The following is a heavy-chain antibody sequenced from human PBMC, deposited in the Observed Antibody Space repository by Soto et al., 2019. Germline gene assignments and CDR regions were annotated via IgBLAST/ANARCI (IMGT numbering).Heavy chain of an antibody. CDR3: ARGAVTTNYYYYGMDV. Sequence: PGGSLRLSCAASGFTFSAYAMHWVRQAPVKGLEWVALISYDGSSKNYADSVKGRFTISRDNSKNTLYLQMNSLRNEDTAVYYCARGAVTTNYYYYGMDVWGRGTTVTVSS. D-gene: IGHD4-17*01. V-gene: IGHV3-30-3*01. CDR2: ISYDGSSK. J-gene: IGHJ6*02. CDR1: GFTFSAYA.